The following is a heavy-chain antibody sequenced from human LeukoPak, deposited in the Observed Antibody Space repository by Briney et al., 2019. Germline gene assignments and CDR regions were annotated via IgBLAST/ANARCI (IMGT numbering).Heavy chain of an antibody. CDR2: IYYSGSI. D-gene: IGHD2-21*02. Sequence: SETLSLTCTVSGGSISTGNYYWGWIRQPPGKGLEWIGYIYYSGSINYNPSLESRVTMSVDRSKNQFSLKLSSVTAADTAVYYCARTYCGGDCRGYYYHYYMDVWGKGTTVTISS. V-gene: IGHV4-61*05. J-gene: IGHJ6*03. CDR1: GGSISTGNYY. CDR3: ARTYCGGDCRGYYYHYYMDV.